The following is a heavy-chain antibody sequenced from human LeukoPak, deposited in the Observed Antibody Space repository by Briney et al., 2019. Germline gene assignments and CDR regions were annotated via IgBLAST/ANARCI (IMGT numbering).Heavy chain of an antibody. V-gene: IGHV1-69*06. CDR1: GGTFSSYA. CDR3: ASTGSLVRGVTDY. CDR2: IIPIFGTA. J-gene: IGHJ4*02. D-gene: IGHD3-10*01. Sequence: SVKVSCKASGGTFSSYAINWVRQAPGQGLEWMGGIIPIFGTANYAQKFQGRVTITADKSTSTAYMELSSLRSEDTAVYYCASTGSLVRGVTDYWGQGTLVTVSS.